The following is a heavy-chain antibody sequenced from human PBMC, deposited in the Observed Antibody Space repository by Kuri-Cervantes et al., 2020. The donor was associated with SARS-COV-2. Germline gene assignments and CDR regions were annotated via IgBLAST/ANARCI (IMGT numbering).Heavy chain of an antibody. Sequence: GGSLRLSCAASGFTFSSYAKHWVRQAPGKGLEWVAVISYDGSNKYYADSVKGRFTISRDNSKNTLYLQMNSLRAEDTAVYYCARDPEYSSGWYERGYYFDYWGQGTLVTVSS. CDR2: ISYDGSNK. D-gene: IGHD6-19*01. CDR1: GFTFSSYA. CDR3: ARDPEYSSGWYERGYYFDY. V-gene: IGHV3-30-3*01. J-gene: IGHJ4*02.